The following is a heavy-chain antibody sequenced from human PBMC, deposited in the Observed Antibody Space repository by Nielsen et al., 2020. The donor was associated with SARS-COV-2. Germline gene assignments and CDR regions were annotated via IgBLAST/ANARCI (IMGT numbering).Heavy chain of an antibody. V-gene: IGHV4-30-2*01. CDR2: IYHSGRT. CDR1: GGSISSGGYS. CDR3: ARGGRITFGGADDAFDI. J-gene: IGHJ3*02. D-gene: IGHD3-16*01. Sequence: SETLSLTCAVSGGSISSGGYSWSWIRQPPGKGLEWIGYIYHSGRTYYNPSLKSRVTISVDRSKNQFSLKLSSVTAADTVVYYCARGGRITFGGADDAFDIWGQGTMVTVS.